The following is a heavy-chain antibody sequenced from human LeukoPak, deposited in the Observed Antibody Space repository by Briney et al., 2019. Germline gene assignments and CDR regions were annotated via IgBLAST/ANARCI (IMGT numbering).Heavy chain of an antibody. CDR2: IYHSGST. CDR1: GGSISSGGYY. CDR3: ARDCSGGSCTLSDYYYYGMDV. Sequence: SETLSLTCTVSGGSISSGGYYWSWIRQPPGKGLEWIGEIYHSGSTNYNPSLKSRVTISVDKSKNQFSLKLSSVTAADTAVYYCARDCSGGSCTLSDYYYYGMDVWGQGTTVTVSS. J-gene: IGHJ6*02. D-gene: IGHD2-15*01. V-gene: IGHV4-39*07.